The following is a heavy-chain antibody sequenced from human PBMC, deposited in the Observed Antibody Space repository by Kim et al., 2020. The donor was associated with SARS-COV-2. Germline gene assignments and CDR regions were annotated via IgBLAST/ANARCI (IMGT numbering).Heavy chain of an antibody. CDR1: GFTFSSSW. CDR3: VRDDPGYGGYRY. D-gene: IGHD5-12*01. J-gene: IGHJ4*02. Sequence: GGSLRLSCVASGFTFSSSWMSWVRQAPGKGLEWLANIKTDGSAQYYVDSVKGRFTISRDNAKNSLYLQMNSLRAEDTAVYYCVRDDPGYGGYRYWAQGTLVTVPS. V-gene: IGHV3-7*01. CDR2: IKTDGSAQ.